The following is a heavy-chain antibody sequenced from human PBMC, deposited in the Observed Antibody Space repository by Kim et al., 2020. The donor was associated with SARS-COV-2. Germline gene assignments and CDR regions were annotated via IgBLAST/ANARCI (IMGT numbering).Heavy chain of an antibody. J-gene: IGHJ6*02. D-gene: IGHD3-10*01. Sequence: GGSLRLSCAASGFTFSSYGMHWVRQAPGKGLEWVAVIWYDGSNKYYADSVKGRFTISRDNSKNTLYLQMNSLRAEDTAVYYCARDYYGSGSRGMDVWGQGPRSPSP. CDR3: ARDYYGSGSRGMDV. CDR1: GFTFSSYG. V-gene: IGHV3-33*01. CDR2: IWYDGSNK.